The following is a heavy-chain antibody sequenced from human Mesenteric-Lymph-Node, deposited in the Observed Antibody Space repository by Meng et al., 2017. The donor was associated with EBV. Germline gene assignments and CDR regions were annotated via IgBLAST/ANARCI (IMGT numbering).Heavy chain of an antibody. D-gene: IGHD2-15*01. CDR1: GGSCSNYS. V-gene: IGHV4-34*01. CDR2: INHSGSA. CDR3: ARGVQVAWRFDP. Sequence: VPLHKWSTVLLQLSRTSSHSTEGAGGSCSNYSWSWIRQTPGKGREWVGEINHSGSANYNPSLKSRVTISIDTSKNQFSLRLNSVTAADTAVYYCARGVQVAWRFDPWGQGTLVTVSS. J-gene: IGHJ5*02.